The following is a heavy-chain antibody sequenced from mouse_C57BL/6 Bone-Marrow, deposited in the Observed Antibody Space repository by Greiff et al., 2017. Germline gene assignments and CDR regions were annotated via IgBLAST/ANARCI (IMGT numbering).Heavy chain of an antibody. D-gene: IGHD1-1*01. J-gene: IGHJ4*01. Sequence: EVQLKQSGPELVKPGASVKISCKASGYTFTDYYMNWVKQSHGKSLEWIGDINPNNGGTSYNQKFKGKATLTVDKSSSTAYMELRSLTSEDSAVYYCARMTTGVATCPYAMDYWGQGTSVTVSS. V-gene: IGHV1-26*01. CDR2: INPNNGGT. CDR3: ARMTTGVATCPYAMDY. CDR1: GYTFTDYY.